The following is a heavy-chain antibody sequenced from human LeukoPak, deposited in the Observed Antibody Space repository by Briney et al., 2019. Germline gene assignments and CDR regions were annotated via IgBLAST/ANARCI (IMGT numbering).Heavy chain of an antibody. CDR1: GGSISSSSYY. CDR3: ARDEADFWSGYYSNDFDY. D-gene: IGHD3-3*01. J-gene: IGHJ4*02. Sequence: SETLSLTCTASGGSISSSSYYWGWIRQPPGKGLEWIGSIYYSGSTYYNPSLKSRVTISVDTSKNQFSLKLSSVTAADTAVYYCARDEADFWSGYYSNDFDYWGQGTLVTVSS. CDR2: IYYSGST. V-gene: IGHV4-39*02.